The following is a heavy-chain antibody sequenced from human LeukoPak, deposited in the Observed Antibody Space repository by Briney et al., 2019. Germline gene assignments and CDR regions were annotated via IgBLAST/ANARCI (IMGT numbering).Heavy chain of an antibody. CDR3: ARIASRVADNNWFDP. CDR1: GYTFTDYY. J-gene: IGHJ5*02. D-gene: IGHD6-19*01. Sequence: ASVKVSCKASGYTFTDYYMHWVRQAPGQGLEWMGWISPNSGGTNYAQKFQGRVTMTRDTSISTAYMELSRLRSDDTAVYYCARIASRVADNNWFDPWGQGTLVTVSS. V-gene: IGHV1-2*02. CDR2: ISPNSGGT.